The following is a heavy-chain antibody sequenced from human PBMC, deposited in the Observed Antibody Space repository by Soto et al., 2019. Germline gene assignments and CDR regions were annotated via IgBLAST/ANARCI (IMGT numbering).Heavy chain of an antibody. J-gene: IGHJ5*02. Sequence: SVNVSCTASGGTFSSYAISWVRQAHGQGLEWMGGIIPIFGTANYAQKFQGRVTITADESTSTAYMELSSLRSEDTAVYYCASGQVVRGVINWFDPWGQGTLGTVA. V-gene: IGHV1-69*13. CDR1: GGTFSSYA. CDR3: ASGQVVRGVINWFDP. CDR2: IIPIFGTA. D-gene: IGHD3-10*01.